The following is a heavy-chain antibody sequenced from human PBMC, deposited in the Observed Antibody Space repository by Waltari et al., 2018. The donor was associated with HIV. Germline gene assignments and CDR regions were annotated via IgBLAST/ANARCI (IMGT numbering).Heavy chain of an antibody. J-gene: IGHJ6*02. CDR1: VLTVSTNY. D-gene: IGHD4-4*01. Sequence: EVKLVEFGVGLVQPGGSMRLACAASVLTVSTNYISWVRQAPGMGLEWVSLIDSDGNTRYADSVKGRFTISRDSSKNMVYLQMKSLRGEDTAVYYCANSDDYSNYYYGMDVWGQGTTVTVSS. CDR2: IDSDGNT. V-gene: IGHV3-66*01. CDR3: ANSDDYSNYYYGMDV.